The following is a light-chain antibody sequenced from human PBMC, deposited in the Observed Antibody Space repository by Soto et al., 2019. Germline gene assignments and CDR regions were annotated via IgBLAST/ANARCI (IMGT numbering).Light chain of an antibody. CDR3: HQYYSTPWT. V-gene: IGKV4-1*01. Sequence: DIVMTQSPDSLAVSLGERATINCKSSQSVLYSSNNKNYLAWYQQKPGQPPKLLIYWASTRESGVPDRFSGSGSGTDFTLTISSLQAEDVAVYHCHQYYSTPWTFGHGTKVEIK. CDR1: QSVLYSSNNKNY. J-gene: IGKJ1*01. CDR2: WAS.